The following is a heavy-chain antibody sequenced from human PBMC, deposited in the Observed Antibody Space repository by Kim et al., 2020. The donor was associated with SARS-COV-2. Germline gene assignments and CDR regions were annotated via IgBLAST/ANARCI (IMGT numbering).Heavy chain of an antibody. CDR1: GFTFSDSY. D-gene: IGHD3-10*01. J-gene: IGHJ4*02. Sequence: GGSLRLSCAASGFTFSDSYMSWIRQAPGKGLEWVSYIRSRSSYTNSAYSVQGRFTISRDNAKNSLYLQMNSLRAEDTAVYYCARGRGVALRFGELLPYYFDYWGQGTLVTVSS. CDR3: ARGRGVALRFGELLPYYFDY. CDR2: IRSRSSYT. V-gene: IGHV3-11*06.